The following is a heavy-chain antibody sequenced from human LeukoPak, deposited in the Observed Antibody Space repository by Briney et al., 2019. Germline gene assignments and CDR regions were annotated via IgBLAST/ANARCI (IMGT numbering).Heavy chain of an antibody. CDR3: ATGYYEPFAT. D-gene: IGHD1-26*01. Sequence: SETLSLTCSVSGASLSGYYWDWLRQSPGKGLEWIGYISDTGKTDSNPYLKSRVTISLGTSKTQFSLRLRSVTAPESAVYYCATGYYEPFATWGPGILVTVSS. J-gene: IGHJ5*02. V-gene: IGHV4-59*01. CDR1: GASLSGYY. CDR2: ISDTGKT.